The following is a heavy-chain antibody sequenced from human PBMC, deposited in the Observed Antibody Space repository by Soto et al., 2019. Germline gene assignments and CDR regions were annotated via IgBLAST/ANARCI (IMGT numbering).Heavy chain of an antibody. Sequence: RLSCATSGFTFGNYWMHWVSQVPGKGLVWVSRINGDGRSTNYADSVKGRFTISRDNAKNTLYLQMTSLRAEDTAVYYCARGTWNFYYFDYWGLGTLVTVSS. J-gene: IGHJ4*02. CDR3: ARGTWNFYYFDY. CDR2: INGDGRST. D-gene: IGHD1-1*01. V-gene: IGHV3-74*01. CDR1: GFTFGNYW.